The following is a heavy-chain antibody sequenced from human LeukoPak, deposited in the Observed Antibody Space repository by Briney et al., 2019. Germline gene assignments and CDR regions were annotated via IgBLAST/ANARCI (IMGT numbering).Heavy chain of an antibody. J-gene: IGHJ6*03. D-gene: IGHD6-19*01. CDR1: GGSISSYY. CDR3: ARAVAGTGGLYYYYYYMDV. Sequence: PAETLSLTCTISGGSISSYYWIWIRKPPGKVLEWIGYIYYSGSNNYNPSLKSRVTISVGTSKNQFSLKLSSVTAADTAVYYCARAVAGTGGLYYYYYYMDVWGKGTTVTISS. V-gene: IGHV4-59*01. CDR2: IYYSGSN.